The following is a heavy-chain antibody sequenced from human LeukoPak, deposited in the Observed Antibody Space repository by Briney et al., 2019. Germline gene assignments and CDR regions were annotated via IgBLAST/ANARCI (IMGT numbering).Heavy chain of an antibody. CDR3: ARDGGGWGYYFDF. V-gene: IGHV3-7*01. Sequence: GGSLRLSCAASGFTFSRYWVSWVRQAPGKGLEWVANIKEDGSAKYYVDSVKGRFTISRDNAKNSLYLQMNSPRAEDTAVYYCARDGGGWGYYFDFWGQGTLVTVSS. CDR1: GFTFSRYW. CDR2: IKEDGSAK. D-gene: IGHD2-21*01. J-gene: IGHJ4*02.